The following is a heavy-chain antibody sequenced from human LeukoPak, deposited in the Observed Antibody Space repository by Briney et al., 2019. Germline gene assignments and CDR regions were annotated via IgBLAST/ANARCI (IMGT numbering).Heavy chain of an antibody. D-gene: IGHD3-10*01. CDR3: AKDRRAGSYDY. CDR2: ISGSGGNT. CDR1: GFTFSRNG. J-gene: IGHJ4*02. V-gene: IGHV3-23*01. Sequence: PGRSLRLSRAASGFTFSRNGMTWVRQAPGKGLEWVSAISGSGGNTYYADSVKGRFTISRDNSKNTLYLQMNSLRAEDTAVYYCAKDRRAGSYDYWGQGTLVTVSS.